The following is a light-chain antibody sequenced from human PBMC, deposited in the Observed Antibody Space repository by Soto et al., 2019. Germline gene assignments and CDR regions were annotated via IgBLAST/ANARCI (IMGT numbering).Light chain of an antibody. Sequence: EIVMTQSPATLSMSPGERVTLSCMASQSISSSLAWYQQKRGQAPRLLMYDVSTRATGVPARFSGSGSGTEFTLTISSLQSEDFALYYCQQYDHWPPATVGQVTKVEIK. CDR1: QSISSS. CDR3: QQYDHWPPAT. CDR2: DVS. V-gene: IGKV3-15*01. J-gene: IGKJ1*01.